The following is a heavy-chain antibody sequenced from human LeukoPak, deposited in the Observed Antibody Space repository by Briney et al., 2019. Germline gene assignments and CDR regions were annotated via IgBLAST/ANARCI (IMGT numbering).Heavy chain of an antibody. CDR2: ISGSGGST. CDR3: AKDRRRYYYDARLYFDY. J-gene: IGHJ4*02. Sequence: GGSLRLSCAASGFTFSSYAMSWVRQAPGKGLEWVSAISGSGGSTYYADSVKGRFTISRDNSKNTLYLQMNSLRAEDTAVYYCAKDRRRYYYDARLYFDYWGQGTLVTVSS. D-gene: IGHD3-22*01. V-gene: IGHV3-23*01. CDR1: GFTFSSYA.